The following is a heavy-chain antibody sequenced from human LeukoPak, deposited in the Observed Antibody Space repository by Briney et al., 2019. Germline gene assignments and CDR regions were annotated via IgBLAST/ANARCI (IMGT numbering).Heavy chain of an antibody. Sequence: SETLSLTCTVSGGSINSYYWSWIRQPPGKGLEYIGHIYYSGDTAYNPSLKSRVTISVDTSKNQFYLRLTSVTAADTGLYYCARGRGGHGDFGHYESWGQGTLVTVSS. V-gene: IGHV4-59*08. CDR1: GGSINSYY. CDR3: ARGRGGHGDFGHYES. J-gene: IGHJ5*02. CDR2: IYYSGDT. D-gene: IGHD4-17*01.